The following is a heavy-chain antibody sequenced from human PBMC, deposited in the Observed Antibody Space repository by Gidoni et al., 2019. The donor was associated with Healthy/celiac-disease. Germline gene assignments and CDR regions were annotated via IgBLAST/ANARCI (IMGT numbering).Heavy chain of an antibody. CDR2: FMSSSSYI. V-gene: IGHV3-21*01. CDR3: ARDPYGDYYFDY. CDR1: GFTFSSYS. D-gene: IGHD4-17*01. Sequence: EVQLVESGGGLVKPGGCLILSCAASGFTFSSYSMNWVRQASGKGLEWVSSFMSSSSYIYDADSVKGRFTISRDNAKNSLYLQMNSLSAEDTAVEYCARDPYGDYYFDYWGQGTLVTVSS. J-gene: IGHJ4*02.